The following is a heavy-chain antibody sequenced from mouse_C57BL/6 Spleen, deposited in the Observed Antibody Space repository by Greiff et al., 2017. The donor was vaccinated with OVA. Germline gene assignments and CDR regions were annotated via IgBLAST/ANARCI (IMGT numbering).Heavy chain of an antibody. Sequence: EVKLMESGGDLVKPGGSLKLSCAASGFTFSSYGMSWVRQTPDKRLEWVATISSGGSYTYYPDSVKGRFTISRDNAKNTLYLQMSSLKSEDTARYYCASHYGNPWFAYWGQGTLVTVSA. CDR3: ASHYGNPWFAY. V-gene: IGHV5-6*01. J-gene: IGHJ3*01. D-gene: IGHD2-1*01. CDR1: GFTFSSYG. CDR2: ISSGGSYT.